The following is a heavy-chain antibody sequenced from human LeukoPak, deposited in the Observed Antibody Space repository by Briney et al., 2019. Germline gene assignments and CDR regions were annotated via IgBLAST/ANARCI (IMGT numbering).Heavy chain of an antibody. D-gene: IGHD2-2*01. CDR3: ARLSDTEGSSTSYRASDI. V-gene: IGHV3-7*01. J-gene: IGHJ3*02. Sequence: GGSLRLSCAASGFTFTTHWMSWVRQAPGKGLEWVADIKQDGSDKKYVESVKGRFTISRDNAKNSLYLQMDSLRAEDTAVYYCARLSDTEGSSTSYRASDIWGQGTMVTVSS. CDR2: IKQDGSDK. CDR1: GFTFTTHW.